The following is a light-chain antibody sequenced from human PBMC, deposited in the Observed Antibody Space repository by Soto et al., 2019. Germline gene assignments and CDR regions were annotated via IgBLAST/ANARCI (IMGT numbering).Light chain of an antibody. CDR3: RQYGRSLGFA. CDR1: QSVSSN. CDR2: GAS. V-gene: IGKV3-20*01. Sequence: IVGTYSPCSLSVSPGQGAILSASSSQSVSSNLAWYQQKPGQAPRLLIYGASSRATGIPDRFSGSGSGTDFTLTISRLEPEDFAVYYCRQYGRSLGFAFGGGTKVDIK. J-gene: IGKJ4*01.